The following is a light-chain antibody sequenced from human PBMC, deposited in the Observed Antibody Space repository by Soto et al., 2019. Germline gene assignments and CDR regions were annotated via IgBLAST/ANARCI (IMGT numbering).Light chain of an antibody. CDR3: SLYTSSGTYV. Sequence: QSALTQPPSVSGSPGQSVTISCTGTSSDVGSHNRVSWYQQPPGTAPKLMIYEVSNRPSGVPDRFSGSKSGNTASLTISGLQAEDEADYYCSLYTSSGTYVFGTGTKVTVL. CDR1: SSDVGSHNR. CDR2: EVS. J-gene: IGLJ1*01. V-gene: IGLV2-18*01.